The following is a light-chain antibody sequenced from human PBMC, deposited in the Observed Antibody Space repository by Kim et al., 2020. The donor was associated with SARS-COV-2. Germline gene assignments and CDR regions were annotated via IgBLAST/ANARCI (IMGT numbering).Light chain of an antibody. CDR3: QQRSNWPPLT. J-gene: IGKJ5*01. V-gene: IGKV3-11*01. CDR1: QSVNTY. Sequence: EIVLTQSPGTLSLSPGERATLSCRASQSVNTYLAWYQQKPGQAPRLLIYVASNRATGIPARFSGSGSGTDFTLTISSLEPEDFAVYYCQQRSNWPPLTFGQGTRLEIK. CDR2: VAS.